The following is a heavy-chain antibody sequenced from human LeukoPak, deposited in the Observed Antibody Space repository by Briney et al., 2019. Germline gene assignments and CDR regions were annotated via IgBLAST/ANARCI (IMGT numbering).Heavy chain of an antibody. D-gene: IGHD5-18*01. Sequence: SVKVSCKASGGTFSSYGISWVRQAPGQGLEWMGGIIPIFGTANYAQKFQGRVTITADESTSTAYMELSSLRSEDTAVYYCARGSALVTTYRGGNWFDPWGQGTLVTVSS. CDR1: GGTFSSYG. CDR3: ARGSALVTTYRGGNWFDP. CDR2: IIPIFGTA. J-gene: IGHJ5*02. V-gene: IGHV1-69*13.